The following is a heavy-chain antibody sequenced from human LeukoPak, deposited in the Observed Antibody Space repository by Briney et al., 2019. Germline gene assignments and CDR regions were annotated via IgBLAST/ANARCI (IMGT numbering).Heavy chain of an antibody. J-gene: IGHJ3*02. D-gene: IGHD3-3*01. V-gene: IGHV4-61*01. Sequence: SETLSLTCTVSGGSVSSGSYYWSWIRQPPGKGLEWIGEINHSGSTNYNPSLKSRVTISVDTSKNQFSLKLSSVTAADTAVYYCARGSRNLTPTYYDFWSGYFTVGAFDIWGQGTMVTVSS. CDR3: ARGSRNLTPTYYDFWSGYFTVGAFDI. CDR1: GGSVSSGSYY. CDR2: INHSGST.